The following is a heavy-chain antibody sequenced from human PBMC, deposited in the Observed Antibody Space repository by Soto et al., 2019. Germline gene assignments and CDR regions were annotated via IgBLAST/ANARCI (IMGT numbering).Heavy chain of an antibody. J-gene: IGHJ4*02. Sequence: SETLSLTCTVSGGSISSFYWSWVRQPPGRGLEWIGYIYFRGTTNYNPSLKSRVTMSADTSKNQFSLKLNSVTAADTAVYYCARMNYYDTSGYPFDYWGQGTLVTVSS. D-gene: IGHD3-22*01. CDR3: ARMNYYDTSGYPFDY. V-gene: IGHV4-59*01. CDR2: IYFRGTT. CDR1: GGSISSFY.